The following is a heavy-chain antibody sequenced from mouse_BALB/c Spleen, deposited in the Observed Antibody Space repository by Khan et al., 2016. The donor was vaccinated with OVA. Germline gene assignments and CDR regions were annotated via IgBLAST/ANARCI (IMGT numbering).Heavy chain of an antibody. D-gene: IGHD2-14*01. CDR1: GYTFTSYT. CDR3: ARDGAYYRNDGWFAY. CDR2: INPSNDYT. Sequence: VQLQQSGAELARPGASVKMSCKASGYTFTSYTIHWIKQRPGQGLEWIGYINPSNDYTNYNQKFKDKATLTAAKSSTTASMQLSSLTSDDSAVYYCARDGAYYRNDGWFAYWGQGTLVTVSA. V-gene: IGHV1-4*01. J-gene: IGHJ3*01.